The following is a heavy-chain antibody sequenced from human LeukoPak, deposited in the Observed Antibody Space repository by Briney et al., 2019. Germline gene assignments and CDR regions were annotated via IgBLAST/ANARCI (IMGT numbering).Heavy chain of an antibody. CDR2: VYYSGST. J-gene: IGHJ5*02. D-gene: IGHD1-26*01. CDR1: GGSFSSGSYY. CDR3: ARSGGYWFDP. Sequence: SETLSITCTVSGGSFSSGSYYWSWIRQPPGKGLEWIGYVYYSGSTSYNPSLKRRVTISVDPSKNQFSLKLSSVTAADTAVYYCARSGGYWFDPWGQGTLVTVSS. V-gene: IGHV4-61*01.